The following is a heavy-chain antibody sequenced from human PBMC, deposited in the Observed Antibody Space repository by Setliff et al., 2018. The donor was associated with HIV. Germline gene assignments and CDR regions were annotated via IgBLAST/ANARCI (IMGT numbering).Heavy chain of an antibody. V-gene: IGHV3-21*03. CDR2: INSDSNYI. Sequence: PGGSLRLSCAASGFTFSSYSMTWVRQAPGKGLEWVASINSDSNYISYTDSVKGRFTVFRDNAKNSLYLQMKSLRAEDTAVYYCATRPPTDYWGQGTLVTVS. CDR3: ATRPPTDY. CDR1: GFTFSSYS. J-gene: IGHJ4*02.